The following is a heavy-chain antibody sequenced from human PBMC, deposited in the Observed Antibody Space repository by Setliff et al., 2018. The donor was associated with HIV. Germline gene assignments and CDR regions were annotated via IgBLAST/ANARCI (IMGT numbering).Heavy chain of an antibody. D-gene: IGHD3-10*01. CDR1: GGSFNILG. CDR3: ATRPPGVHGFSI. CDR2: IIPVVDAP. V-gene: IGHV1-69*06. Sequence: SVKASCKASGGSFNILGFTWVRQAPGQGLEWVGGIIPVVDAPIYAQRFQGRVVITADKSTGTAYMQLSSLKFEDTAVYYCATRPPGVHGFSIWGQGTMVT. J-gene: IGHJ3*02.